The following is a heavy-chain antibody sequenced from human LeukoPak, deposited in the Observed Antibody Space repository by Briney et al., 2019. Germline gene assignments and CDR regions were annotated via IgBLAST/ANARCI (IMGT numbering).Heavy chain of an antibody. CDR2: ISTSGSTV. V-gene: IGHV3-48*03. J-gene: IGHJ5*02. Sequence: GGSLRLSCAASGFTFSGYEMNWVRQAPGKGLEWVSYISTSGSTVYYADSIKGRFTVSRNNGNSSLFLQMNSLRAEDTAVYYCARGRSVTGTTVWFDPWGQGTLVTVPS. CDR3: ARGRSVTGTTVWFDP. CDR1: GFTFSGYE. D-gene: IGHD1-7*01.